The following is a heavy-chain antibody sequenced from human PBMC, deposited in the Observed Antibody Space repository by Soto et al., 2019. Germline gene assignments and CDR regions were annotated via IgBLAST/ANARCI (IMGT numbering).Heavy chain of an antibody. J-gene: IGHJ3*02. CDR2: ISSDGSST. D-gene: IGHD3-22*01. CDR3: ARKTYYYDSSGYYRGAFDI. CDR1: GFTFSSYS. Sequence: GGSLRLSCAASGFTFSSYSMNWVRQAPGKGLEWVSSISSDGSSTSYADSVKGRFIISRDNAKNTLYLQMNSLRAEDTAVYYCARKTYYYDSSGYYRGAFDIWGQGTMVTVSS. V-gene: IGHV3-74*01.